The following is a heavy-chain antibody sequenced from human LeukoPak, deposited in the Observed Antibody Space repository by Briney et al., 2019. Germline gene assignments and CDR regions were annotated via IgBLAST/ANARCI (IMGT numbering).Heavy chain of an antibody. V-gene: IGHV1-18*01. CDR3: ARDLDANGSGSPCFEY. CDR1: GYTFTSYG. J-gene: IGHJ4*02. CDR2: ISAYNGNT. D-gene: IGHD3-10*01. Sequence: ASVKVSCKASGYTFTSYGISWVRQAPGQGLEWMGWISAYNGNTNYTQKLQGRVTMTTDTSTSTAYMELRSLRSDDTAVYYCARDLDANGSGSPCFEYWGQGTLVTVSS.